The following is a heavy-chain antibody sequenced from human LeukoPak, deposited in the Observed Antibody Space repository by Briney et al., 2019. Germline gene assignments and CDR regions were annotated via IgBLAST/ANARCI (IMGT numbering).Heavy chain of an antibody. CDR2: IWHDGSNK. Sequence: GRSLRLSCAASGFTFSSYGMHWVRQAPGKGLEWVAVIWHDGSNKYYADSVKGRFTISRDNSKNTLYLQMNSLRAEDTAVYYCAKEDRDSYGLDYWGQGTLVTVSS. D-gene: IGHD5-18*01. CDR3: AKEDRDSYGLDY. V-gene: IGHV3-33*06. CDR1: GFTFSSYG. J-gene: IGHJ4*02.